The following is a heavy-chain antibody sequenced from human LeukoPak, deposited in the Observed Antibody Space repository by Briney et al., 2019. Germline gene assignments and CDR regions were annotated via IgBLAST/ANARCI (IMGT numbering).Heavy chain of an antibody. CDR1: GGTFSSYA. V-gene: IGHV1-69*05. Sequence: ASVKVSCKASGGTFSSYAISWVRQAPGQGLEWMGGIIPIFDTANYAQKFQGRVTITTDESTSTAYMELSSLRSEDTAVYYCATGYCSSTSCYTYYYYYYMDVWGKGTTVTVSS. CDR2: IIPIFDTA. J-gene: IGHJ6*03. CDR3: ATGYCSSTSCYTYYYYYYMDV. D-gene: IGHD2-2*02.